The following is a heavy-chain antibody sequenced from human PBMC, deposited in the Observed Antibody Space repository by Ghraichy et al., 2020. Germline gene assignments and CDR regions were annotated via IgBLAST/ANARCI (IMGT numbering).Heavy chain of an antibody. CDR3: ARQSGSHIYCSGGSCYFDY. CDR2: IYYSGST. CDR1: GGSISSYY. Sequence: GSLRLSCTVSGGSISSYYWSWIRQPPGKGLEWIGYIYYSGSTNYNPSLKSRVTISVDTSKNQFSLKLSSVTAADTAVYYCARQSGSHIYCSGGSCYFDYWGQGTLVTVSS. V-gene: IGHV4-59*08. D-gene: IGHD2-15*01. J-gene: IGHJ4*02.